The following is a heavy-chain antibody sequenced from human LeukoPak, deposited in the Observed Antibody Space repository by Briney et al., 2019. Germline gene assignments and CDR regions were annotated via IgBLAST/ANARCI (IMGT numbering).Heavy chain of an antibody. CDR1: GYSITSGYY. V-gene: IGHV4-38-2*02. CDR3: ARERGYYDSSGYYFS. D-gene: IGHD3-22*01. CDR2: VYHSGST. J-gene: IGHJ5*02. Sequence: SETLSLTCTVSGYSITSGYYWGWIRQPPGKGLEWIGSVYHSGSTYYNPSLKSRVTISVDTSKNQFSLKLSSVTAADTAVYHCARERGYYDSSGYYFSWGQGTLVTVSS.